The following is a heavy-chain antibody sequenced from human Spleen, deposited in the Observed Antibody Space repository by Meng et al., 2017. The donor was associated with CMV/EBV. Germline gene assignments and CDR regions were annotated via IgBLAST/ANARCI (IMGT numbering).Heavy chain of an antibody. D-gene: IGHD2-2*01. CDR3: ARRYCSSTSCFLNDDAFDY. CDR2: INPNSGGT. V-gene: IGHV1-2*02. Sequence: ASVKVSCKASGYTFTGYYMHWVRQAPGQGLEWMGWINPNSGGTNYAQKFQGRVTMTRDTSISTAYMELSRLRSDDTAVDYCARRYCSSTSCFLNDDAFDYWGQGTLVTVSS. CDR1: GYTFTGYY. J-gene: IGHJ4*02.